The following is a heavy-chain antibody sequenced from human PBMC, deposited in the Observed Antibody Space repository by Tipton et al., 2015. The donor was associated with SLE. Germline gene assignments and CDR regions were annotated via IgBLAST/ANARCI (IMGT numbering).Heavy chain of an antibody. CDR2: IYHNGNT. V-gene: IGHV4-4*02. D-gene: IGHD6-19*01. J-gene: IGHJ3*02. Sequence: TLSLTCAVSGGSIVRSNWWNWVRQTPEKGLEWIGQIYHNGNTTYNPSLKSRVTISRDISRNQLSLKLSSVTAADTAVYYCARDVGSSRGAFDIWGQGTMVTVS. CDR3: ARDVGSSRGAFDI. CDR1: GGSIVRSNW.